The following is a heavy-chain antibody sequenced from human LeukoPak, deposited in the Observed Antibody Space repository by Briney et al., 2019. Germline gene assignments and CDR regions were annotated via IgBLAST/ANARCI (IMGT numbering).Heavy chain of an antibody. J-gene: IGHJ5*02. V-gene: IGHV3-30-3*01. D-gene: IGHD1-26*01. CDR2: ISYDGSNK. Sequence: GGSLRLSCAASGFTFSSYAMHWVRQAPGKGLEWVAVISYDGSNKYYADSVKGRFTISRDNSKNTLYLQMNSLRAEDTAVYYCARDAIEVGATEGGWIDPWGQGTLVTVSS. CDR1: GFTFSSYA. CDR3: ARDAIEVGATEGGWIDP.